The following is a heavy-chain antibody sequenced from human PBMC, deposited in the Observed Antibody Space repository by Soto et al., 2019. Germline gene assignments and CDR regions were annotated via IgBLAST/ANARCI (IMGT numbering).Heavy chain of an antibody. V-gene: IGHV3-23*01. CDR2: ISGSGGST. CDR1: GFTFSSYA. CDR3: AITYSSSWPLGGFDY. D-gene: IGHD6-13*01. J-gene: IGHJ4*02. Sequence: EVQLLESGGGLVQPGGSLRLSCAASGFTFSSYAMSWVRQAPGKGLEWVSAISGSGGSTYYADSVKGRSTISRDNSKNTRYLQMNSLRAEDTAVYCCAITYSSSWPLGGFDYWGQGTLVTVS.